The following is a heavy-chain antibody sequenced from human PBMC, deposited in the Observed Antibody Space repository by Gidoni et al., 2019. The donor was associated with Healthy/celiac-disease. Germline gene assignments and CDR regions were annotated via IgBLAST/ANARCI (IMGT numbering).Heavy chain of an antibody. CDR1: GRSISSGGYY. V-gene: IGHV4-31*03. Sequence: QVQLQESGPGLVKPSQTLSLTCTVSGRSISSGGYYWSWIRQHPGKGLEWIGYIYYSGSTYYNPSLKSRVTISVDTSKNQFSLKLSSVTAADTAVYYCARVPTMAAAGNPGKNWFDPWGQGTLVTVSS. CDR3: ARVPTMAAAGNPGKNWFDP. J-gene: IGHJ5*02. D-gene: IGHD6-13*01. CDR2: IYYSGST.